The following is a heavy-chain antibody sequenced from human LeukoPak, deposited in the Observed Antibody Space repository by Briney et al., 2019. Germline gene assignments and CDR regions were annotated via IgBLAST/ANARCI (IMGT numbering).Heavy chain of an antibody. J-gene: IGHJ6*03. D-gene: IGHD5-12*01. CDR3: ASRGYSGYDYYIDV. CDR1: SGSISSYY. CDR2: IYYSGST. Sequence: PSETLSLTCTVSSGSISSYYWSWIRQPPGKGLEWIGYIYYSGSTNYNPSLKSRVTISVDTSKNQFSLKLSSVTAADTAVYYCASRGYSGYDYYIDVWGIRTTVTVSS. V-gene: IGHV4-59*01.